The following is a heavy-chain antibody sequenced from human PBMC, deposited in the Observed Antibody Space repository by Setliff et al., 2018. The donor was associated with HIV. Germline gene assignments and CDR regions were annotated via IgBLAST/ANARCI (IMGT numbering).Heavy chain of an antibody. Sequence: PSETLSLTCTVSSGSISSSTYYWGWIRQPPGKGLEWIGSIYYSGSTYYNPSLKSRVTISVDMSKNQFSLKLSSVTAADTAVYYCAGGPGYCSGGTCYPGGWFDPWGQGTLVTVSS. D-gene: IGHD2-15*01. CDR2: IYYSGST. CDR3: AGGPGYCSGGTCYPGGWFDP. V-gene: IGHV4-39*07. J-gene: IGHJ5*02. CDR1: SGSISSSTYY.